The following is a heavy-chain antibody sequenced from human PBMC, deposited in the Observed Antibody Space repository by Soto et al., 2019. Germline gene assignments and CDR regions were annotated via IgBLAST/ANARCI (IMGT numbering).Heavy chain of an antibody. J-gene: IGHJ6*03. D-gene: IGHD2-21*01. CDR3: ARTRREPFTYSYFYMDV. Sequence: SETLSLTCTVSGGSISSYYWSWIRQPPGKGLEWIGHIYYNGSTNYNPSLKSRATISGDTSKNQISLRLSSVTAADTAVYYCARTRREPFTYSYFYMDVWGKGTTVTVSS. CDR1: GGSISSYY. V-gene: IGHV4-59*08. CDR2: IYYNGST.